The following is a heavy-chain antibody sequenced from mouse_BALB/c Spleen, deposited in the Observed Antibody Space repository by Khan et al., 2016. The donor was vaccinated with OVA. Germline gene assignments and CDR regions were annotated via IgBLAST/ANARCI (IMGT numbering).Heavy chain of an antibody. D-gene: IGHD1-1*01. J-gene: IGHJ4*01. CDR3: ARRGYYGSTPYAMDY. Sequence: QVTLKESGPGILQPSQTLSLTCSFSGFSLSTSGMGVCWIRQPSGKGLEWLAHIYWDDDKRYNPSLKSRLTISKDTSRNKIFLKITSVDTADTATYYCARRGYYGSTPYAMDYWGQGTSVTVSS. CDR1: GFSLSTSGMG. CDR2: IYWDDDK. V-gene: IGHV8-12*01.